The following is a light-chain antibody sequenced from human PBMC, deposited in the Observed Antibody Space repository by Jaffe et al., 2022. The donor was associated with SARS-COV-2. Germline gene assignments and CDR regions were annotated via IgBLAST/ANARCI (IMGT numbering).Light chain of an antibody. Sequence: ENVLTQSPGTLSLSPGERATLSCRASQTVSSSYLAWYQQNPGQAPRLLIYGTSSRAAGIPDRFSGSGSGTDFTLTINRLEPEDFAVYYCQQYGSSPITFGQGTRVEIK. CDR1: QTVSSSY. CDR2: GTS. V-gene: IGKV3-20*01. CDR3: QQYGSSPIT. J-gene: IGKJ5*01.